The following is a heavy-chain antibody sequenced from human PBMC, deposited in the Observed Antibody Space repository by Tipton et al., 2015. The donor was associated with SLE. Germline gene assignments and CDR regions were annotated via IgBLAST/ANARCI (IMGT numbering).Heavy chain of an antibody. J-gene: IGHJ4*02. CDR2: ISADGVYI. D-gene: IGHD6-19*01. Sequence: GSLRLSCAASGFTFSSYAMTWVRQAPGKGLEWVSGISADGVYIEYADSVKGRFTISRDNSKNTLHLQMYSLRAEDTAVYYCAKDPTFSGWYYFDYWGQGALVTVSS. V-gene: IGHV3-23*01. CDR3: AKDPTFSGWYYFDY. CDR1: GFTFSSYA.